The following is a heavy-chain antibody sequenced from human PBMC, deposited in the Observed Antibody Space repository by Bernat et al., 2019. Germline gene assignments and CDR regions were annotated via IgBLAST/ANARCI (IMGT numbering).Heavy chain of an antibody. CDR2: IWFDGSDK. J-gene: IGHJ3*02. CDR3: AREGYYYDSSGYSAAFDI. CDR1: GFTFNRHG. D-gene: IGHD3-22*01. V-gene: IGHV3-33*01. Sequence: QVQLVESGGGVVQPGRSLRLSCAASGFTFNRHGMHWVRQAPGKGLEWVALIWFDGSDKYYADSVKGRFTISRDNSKNTLYLQMNSLRAEDTAVYYCAREGYYYDSSGYSAAFDIWGQGTMVTVSS.